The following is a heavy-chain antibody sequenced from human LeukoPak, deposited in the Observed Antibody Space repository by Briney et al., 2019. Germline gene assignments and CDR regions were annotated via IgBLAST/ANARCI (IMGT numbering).Heavy chain of an antibody. CDR1: GYTLTELS. CDR3: AADGLRYPDPYYFDY. CDR2: FDPEDGET. D-gene: IGHD3-9*01. J-gene: IGHJ4*02. V-gene: IGHV1-24*01. Sequence: ASVKVSCKVSGYTLTELSMHWVRQAPGKGLEWMGGFDPEDGETIYAQKFQGRVTMTEDTSTDTAYMELSSLRSEDTAVYYCAADGLRYPDPYYFDYWGQGTWSPSPQ.